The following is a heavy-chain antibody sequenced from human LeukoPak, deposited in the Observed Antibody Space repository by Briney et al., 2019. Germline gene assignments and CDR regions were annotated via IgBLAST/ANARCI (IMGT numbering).Heavy chain of an antibody. CDR2: ISGSGGST. D-gene: IGHD6-19*01. V-gene: IGHV3-23*01. Sequence: AISGSGGSTYYADSVKGRFTISRDNSKNTLYLQMNSLRAEDTAVYYCAKGGGVAVPGAFDYWGQGTLVTVSS. J-gene: IGHJ4*02. CDR3: AKGGGVAVPGAFDY.